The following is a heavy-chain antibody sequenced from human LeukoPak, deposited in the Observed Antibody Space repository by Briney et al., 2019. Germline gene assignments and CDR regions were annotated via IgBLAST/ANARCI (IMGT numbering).Heavy chain of an antibody. J-gene: IGHJ4*02. CDR1: GFTFSSYA. D-gene: IGHD3-22*01. CDR2: ISGSGGST. CDR3: AKDQAYYYDSSGYYYLDY. V-gene: IGHV3-23*01. Sequence: GGSLRLYCATSGFTFSSYAMSWVRQAPGKGLEWVSAISGSGGSTSYADSVKGRFTISRDNSKNTLYLQMNSLRAEDTAVYYCAKDQAYYYDSSGYYYLDYWGQGTLVTVSS.